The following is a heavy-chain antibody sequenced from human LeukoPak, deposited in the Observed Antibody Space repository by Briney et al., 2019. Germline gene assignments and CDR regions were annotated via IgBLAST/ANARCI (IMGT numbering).Heavy chain of an antibody. J-gene: IGHJ6*03. D-gene: IGHD2-2*01. CDR3: AKYGVDCSSTSCYPLYYMDV. CDR1: GFTFGSYA. Sequence: GGSLRLSCAASGFTFGSYAMTWVRQAPGKGLEWVSSISGGGGITNYADSVKGWFTISRDNSKYTLFLQMNSLRAEDTAVYYCAKYGVDCSSTSCYPLYYMDVWGKGTTVTVSS. CDR2: ISGGGGIT. V-gene: IGHV3-23*01.